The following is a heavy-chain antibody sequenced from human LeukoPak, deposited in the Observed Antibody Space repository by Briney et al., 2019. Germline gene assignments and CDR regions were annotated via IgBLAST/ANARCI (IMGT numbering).Heavy chain of an antibody. CDR2: ISSSSSYI. Sequence: PGGSLRLSCAAPGFTFSSYSMNWVRQAPGKGLEWVSSISSSSSYIYYADSVKGRFTISRDNAKNSLYLQMNSLRAEDTAVYYCARVSGSGSYFAFDIWGQGTMVTVSS. CDR3: ARVSGSGSYFAFDI. J-gene: IGHJ3*02. V-gene: IGHV3-21*01. CDR1: GFTFSSYS. D-gene: IGHD1-26*01.